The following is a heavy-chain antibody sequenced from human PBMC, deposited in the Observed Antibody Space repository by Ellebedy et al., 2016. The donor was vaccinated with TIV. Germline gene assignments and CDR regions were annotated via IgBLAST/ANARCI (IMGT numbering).Heavy chain of an antibody. D-gene: IGHD1-26*01. Sequence: GGSLRLSCEASGFRFSGYWMYWVRQGPGKGLLSVSCINGEGSRTTYADSVKGRFTISRDNAKNTLYLEMNSLRVEDTGLYYCTRDFRNAGVDPWGQGTLVTVSP. CDR3: TRDFRNAGVDP. CDR1: GFRFSGYW. V-gene: IGHV3-74*01. J-gene: IGHJ5*02. CDR2: INGEGSRT.